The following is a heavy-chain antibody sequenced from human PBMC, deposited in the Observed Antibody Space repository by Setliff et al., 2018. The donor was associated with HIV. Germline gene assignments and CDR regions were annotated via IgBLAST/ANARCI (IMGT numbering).Heavy chain of an antibody. V-gene: IGHV3-30*02. J-gene: IGHJ6*03. CDR3: ARISVASRYNSDMDV. CDR2: IRSDETNK. CDR1: GFIFSTYG. D-gene: IGHD5-12*01. Sequence: PGGSLRLSCDASGFIFSTYGMHWVRQAPGKGLEWVAFIRSDETNKYDSDSVKGRFTISRDTSKNTLFLQINSLRPEDTAVYYCARISVASRYNSDMDVWGKGTTVTVSS.